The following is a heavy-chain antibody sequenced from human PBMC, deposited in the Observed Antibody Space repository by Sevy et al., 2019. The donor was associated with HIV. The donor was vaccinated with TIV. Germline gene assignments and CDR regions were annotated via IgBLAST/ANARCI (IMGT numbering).Heavy chain of an antibody. J-gene: IGHJ4*02. CDR3: ARDLRLRGCRYGSFDH. D-gene: IGHD5-18*01. V-gene: IGHV1-2*02. CDR2: INPNSGVT. CDR1: GYTFTGQY. Sequence: ASVKVSCKASGYTFTGQYIHWVRQAPGQGLQWMGWINPNSGVTNHAQEFQGRVTMTRDTSINTAYMELSGLKSDDMAVYYCARDLRLRGCRYGSFDHWGQGTLVTVSS.